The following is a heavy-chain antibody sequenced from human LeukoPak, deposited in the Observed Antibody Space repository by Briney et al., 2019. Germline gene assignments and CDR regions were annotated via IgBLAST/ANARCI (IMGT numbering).Heavy chain of an antibody. V-gene: IGHV4-61*01. J-gene: IGHJ5*02. Sequence: SETLSLTCTVSGGSISSSSYYWSWIRQPPGKGLEWIGYIYYSGSTNYNPSLKSRVTISVDTSKNQFSLKLSSVTAADTAVYYCARGRVYYDSTGYYSWGQGTLVTVSS. CDR2: IYYSGST. CDR3: ARGRVYYDSTGYYS. D-gene: IGHD3-22*01. CDR1: GGSISSSSYY.